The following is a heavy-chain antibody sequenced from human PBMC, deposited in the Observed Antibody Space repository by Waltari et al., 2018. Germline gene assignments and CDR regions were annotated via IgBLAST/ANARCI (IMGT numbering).Heavy chain of an antibody. CDR1: GYTFTRYG. J-gene: IGHJ5*02. V-gene: IGHV1-18*01. CDR2: ISAYNGNT. D-gene: IGHD2-2*01. Sequence: QVQLGQSGAEVKKPGASVKVSCKASGYTFTRYGISWVRQAPGQGLEWMGWISAYNGNTNYAQKLQGRVTMTTDTSTSTAYMELRSLRSDDTAVYYCARDISGYQLLSGRFDPWGQGTLVTVSS. CDR3: ARDISGYQLLSGRFDP.